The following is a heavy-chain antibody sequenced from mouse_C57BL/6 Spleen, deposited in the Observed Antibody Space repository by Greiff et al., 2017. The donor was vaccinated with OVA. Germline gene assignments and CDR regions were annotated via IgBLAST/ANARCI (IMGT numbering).Heavy chain of an antibody. CDR2: ILPGGGST. V-gene: IGHV1-9*01. CDR1: GYTFTGYW. Sequence: QVQLQQSGAELMKPGASVKLSCKASGYTFTGYWIEWVQQRPGHGLEWIGEILPGGGSTNYNEKFKGKATFTADTSYNTAYLQLSSLTTEDAAIYDYSSDSGSSYECDFDYWGQGTTLTVSS. D-gene: IGHD1-1*01. J-gene: IGHJ2*01. CDR3: SSDSGSSYECDFDY.